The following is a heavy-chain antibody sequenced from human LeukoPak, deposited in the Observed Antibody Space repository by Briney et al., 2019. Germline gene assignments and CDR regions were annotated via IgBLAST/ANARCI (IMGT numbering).Heavy chain of an antibody. CDR3: AKHRGYSSDWFDP. Sequence: TGGSLRLSCSASGFTFSGSAMTWVRQAPGKGLEWVSAISGSATSTYYADSVKGRFTISRDNPKNTLYLQMNSLRVEDTAVYYCAKHRGYSSDWFDPWGQGTLVTVSS. CDR1: GFTFSGSA. CDR2: ISGSATST. D-gene: IGHD5-18*01. V-gene: IGHV3-23*01. J-gene: IGHJ5*02.